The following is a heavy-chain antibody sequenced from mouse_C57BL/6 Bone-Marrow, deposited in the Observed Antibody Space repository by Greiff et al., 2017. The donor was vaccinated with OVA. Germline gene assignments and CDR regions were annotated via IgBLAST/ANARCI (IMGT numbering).Heavy chain of an antibody. J-gene: IGHJ1*03. CDR2: INYDGSST. V-gene: IGHV5-16*01. Sequence: EVKLMESEGGLVQPGSSMKLSCTASGFTFSDYYMAWVRQVPEKGLEWVANINYDGSSTYYLDSLKSRFIISRDNAKNILYLQMSSLKSEDTATYYCARDEGNGSSYWCFDVWGTGTTVTVSA. D-gene: IGHD1-1*01. CDR3: ARDEGNGSSYWCFDV. CDR1: GFTFSDYY.